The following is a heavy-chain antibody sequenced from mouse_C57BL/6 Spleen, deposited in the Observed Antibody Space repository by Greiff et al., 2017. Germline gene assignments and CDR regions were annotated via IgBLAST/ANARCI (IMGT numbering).Heavy chain of an antibody. CDR3: ARGDDYPWFAY. CDR2: MYPGDGDT. V-gene: IGHV1-82*01. J-gene: IGHJ3*01. D-gene: IGHD2-4*01. Sequence: QVQLQQSGPELVQPGASVKISCKASCYAFSSSWMNRVKQRPGKGLEWIGRMYPGDGDTNYNGKFKGKATLTADKSSSTAYMQLSSLTSEDSAVYCCARGDDYPWFAYWGKGTLVTVSA. CDR1: CYAFSSSW.